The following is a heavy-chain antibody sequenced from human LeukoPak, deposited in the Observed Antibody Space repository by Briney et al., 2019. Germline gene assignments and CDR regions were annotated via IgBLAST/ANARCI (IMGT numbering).Heavy chain of an antibody. CDR3: ARVRVRYYYYYMDV. V-gene: IGHV3-30*03. CDR2: TSYDGSNK. D-gene: IGHD3-3*01. Sequence: PGRSLRLSCAASGFSFKDYNMHWVRQAPGKGLEWVAVTSYDGSNKYYADFVKGRFTISRDNSKNTLYLQMNSLRAEDTAVYYCARVRVRYYYYYMDVWGKGTTVTVSS. CDR1: GFSFKDYN. J-gene: IGHJ6*03.